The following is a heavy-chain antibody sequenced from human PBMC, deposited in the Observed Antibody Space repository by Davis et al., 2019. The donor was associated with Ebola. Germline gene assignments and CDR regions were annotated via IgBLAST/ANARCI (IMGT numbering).Heavy chain of an antibody. D-gene: IGHD4-17*01. CDR1: GFTFSSYW. J-gene: IGHJ6*04. CDR3: ARAYAYGMDV. Sequence: PGGSLRLSCAASGFTFSSYWMYWVRHAPGKGLVWVSRISNDGSSTNYADSVKGRFTISRDNAKNTLYLQMNSLRAEDTAVYYCARAYAYGMDVWGKGTTVTVSS. V-gene: IGHV3-74*01. CDR2: ISNDGSST.